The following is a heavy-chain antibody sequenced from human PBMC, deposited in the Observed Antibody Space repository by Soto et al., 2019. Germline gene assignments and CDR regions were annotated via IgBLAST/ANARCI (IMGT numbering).Heavy chain of an antibody. CDR3: ARGMRNFSSVYGLDV. Sequence: PSETLSLTCTVSGGSISSYYWSWIRQPPGKGLEWIGYVSHGGSTNYNPSLESRVTMSQDTSKNQFSLKLTSVAAADTAVYFCARGMRNFSSVYGLDVWGQGTTVTVSS. J-gene: IGHJ6*02. CDR2: VSHGGST. CDR1: GGSISSYY. D-gene: IGHD6-13*01. V-gene: IGHV4-59*12.